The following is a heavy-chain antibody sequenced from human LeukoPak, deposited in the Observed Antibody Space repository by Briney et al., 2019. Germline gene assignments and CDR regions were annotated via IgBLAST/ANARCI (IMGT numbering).Heavy chain of an antibody. J-gene: IGHJ4*02. CDR1: GGSVSSSSYY. CDR3: ARRLISMVTIDY. D-gene: IGHD2-21*02. CDR2: IYYSGGT. V-gene: IGHV4-39*01. Sequence: SETLSLTCTVSGGSVSSSSYYWVWIRQPPGKGLEWIGNIYYSGGTYYNPSLKSRVTISVDTSKNQFSLKLTSVTAADTAIYHGARRLISMVTIDYWGQGTLVTVSS.